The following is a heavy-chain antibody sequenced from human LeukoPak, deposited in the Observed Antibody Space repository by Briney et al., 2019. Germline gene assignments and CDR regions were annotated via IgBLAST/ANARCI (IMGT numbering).Heavy chain of an antibody. J-gene: IGHJ4*02. V-gene: IGHV3-74*01. CDR3: AGGRSGTYYDY. CDR2: INSDGSST. CDR1: GFTFSSYW. Sequence: GGSLRLSCAASGFTFSSYWMHWVRQAPGKGLVWVSRINSDGSSTSYADSVKGRFTISRVNAKNTLYLQMNSLRADDTAVYYCAGGRSGTYYDYWGQGTLVTVSS. D-gene: IGHD1-26*01.